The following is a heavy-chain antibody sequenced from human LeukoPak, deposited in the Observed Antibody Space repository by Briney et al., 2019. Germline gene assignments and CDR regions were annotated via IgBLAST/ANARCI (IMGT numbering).Heavy chain of an antibody. Sequence: SQTLSLTCAISGDGVSSNSATWYWIRQSPSRGLEWLGRTYYKSKWYNDYAVSVKSRITINSDTSKSQSSLQLNSVTPEDTAVYYCARVSSPWSPRDAFDIWGQGTMATVSS. CDR3: ARVSSPWSPRDAFDI. CDR1: GDGVSSNSAT. J-gene: IGHJ3*02. V-gene: IGHV6-1*01. D-gene: IGHD1-26*01. CDR2: TYYKSKWYN.